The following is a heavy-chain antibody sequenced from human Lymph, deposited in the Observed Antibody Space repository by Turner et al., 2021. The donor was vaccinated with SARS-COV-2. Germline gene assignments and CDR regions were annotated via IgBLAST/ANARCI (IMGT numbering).Heavy chain of an antibody. Sequence: QLQLQESGPGLVKPSETLSLTCTVSGGSISSSSHYWGWIRQPPGRGLEWIGHIYYSGSNYYNPSLKRRVTISVDTSKNQFSLKLSSVTAADTAVYYCARLVRRAEYYFDYWGQGTLVTVSS. J-gene: IGHJ4*02. D-gene: IGHD3-10*01. V-gene: IGHV4-39*01. CDR2: IYYSGSN. CDR1: GGSISSSSHY. CDR3: ARLVRRAEYYFDY.